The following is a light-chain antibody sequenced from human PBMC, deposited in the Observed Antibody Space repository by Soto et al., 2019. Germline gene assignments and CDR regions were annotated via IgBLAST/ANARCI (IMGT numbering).Light chain of an antibody. J-gene: IGKJ3*01. V-gene: IGKV1-27*01. CDR1: QGIRNF. CDR3: QKYSSVPV. Sequence: DIKMTQSPTSLSASVGDRVTITCQASQGIRNFVAWYQQKPGKAPKLLIYAASTLQSGVPSRFSGSGSGTDFTLTINSLQPEDVATYSCQKYSSVPVFGPGTKVDIK. CDR2: AAS.